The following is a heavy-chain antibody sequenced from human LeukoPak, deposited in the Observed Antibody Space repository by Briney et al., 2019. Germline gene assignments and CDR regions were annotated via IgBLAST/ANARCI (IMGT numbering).Heavy chain of an antibody. CDR1: GYSFTSYW. CDR2: IYPGDSDT. D-gene: IGHD5-24*01. Sequence: GESLKISCKGSGYSFTSYWIGWVRQMPGKGLEWMGIIYPGDSDTRYSPSFQGQVTISADKSISTAYLQWGSLKASDTAMYYCARLTGDGYNSVYFDYWGQGTLVTVSS. J-gene: IGHJ4*02. CDR3: ARLTGDGYNSVYFDY. V-gene: IGHV5-51*01.